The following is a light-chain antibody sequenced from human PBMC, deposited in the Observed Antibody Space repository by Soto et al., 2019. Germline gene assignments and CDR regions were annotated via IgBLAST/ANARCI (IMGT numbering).Light chain of an antibody. V-gene: IGLV1-47*02. Sequence: QSALTQPPSASGTAGQVVTISCSGGDSNIGSNSVYWYQHLPRMAPKLLIYYNNQRPSGVPDRFSGSRSGTSASLAIDGLRSEDEAVYYCAAWDASLSACVFGNGTKLTVL. CDR3: AAWDASLSACV. CDR2: YNN. J-gene: IGLJ1*01. CDR1: DSNIGSNS.